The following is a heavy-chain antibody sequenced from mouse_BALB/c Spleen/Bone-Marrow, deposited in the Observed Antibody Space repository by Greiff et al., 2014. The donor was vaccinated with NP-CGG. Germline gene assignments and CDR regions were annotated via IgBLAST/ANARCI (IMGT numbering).Heavy chain of an antibody. CDR1: GYSITSGYN. CDR2: IHYSGST. CDR3: ARGGYYVSSHFDY. V-gene: IGHV3-1*02. D-gene: IGHD1-1*01. Sequence: EVNLVESGPDLVKPSQSLSLTCTVTGYSITSGYNWHWIRRFPGNKLEWMGYIHYSGSTNYNPSLKSRISITRDTSKNQFFLQLNSATTGDTAKYYCARGGYYVSSHFDYWGQGTTLTVSS. J-gene: IGHJ2*01.